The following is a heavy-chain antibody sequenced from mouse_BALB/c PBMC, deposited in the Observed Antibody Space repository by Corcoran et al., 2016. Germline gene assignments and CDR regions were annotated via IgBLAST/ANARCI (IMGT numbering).Heavy chain of an antibody. J-gene: IGHJ1*01. CDR2: IDPANGNT. Sequence: VQLQQSGPELVRPGAPVKLSSTASDINFKDTNMHWGRKRPEQGLEGIGRIDPANGNTKYDPKFQGKATITTDTSSNTAYLQLISLTAEDTAVYYCANWDWYFDVWGAGTTVTVSS. CDR1: DINFKDTN. D-gene: IGHD4-1*01. CDR3: ANWDWYFDV. V-gene: IGHV14-3*02.